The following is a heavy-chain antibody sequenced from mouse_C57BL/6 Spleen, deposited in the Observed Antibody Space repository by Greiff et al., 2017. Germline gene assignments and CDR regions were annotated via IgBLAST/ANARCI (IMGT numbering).Heavy chain of an antibody. V-gene: IGHV5-17*01. CDR3: AGGGRGYFDY. Sequence: EVHLVESGGGLVKPGGSLKLPCAASGFTFSDYGMHWVRQAPEKGLEWVANISSGSSTLYYADTVKGRFTISRENAKNTLFLQMTSLRSEDTARYYCAGGGRGYFDYWGQGTTLTVSS. CDR1: GFTFSDYG. D-gene: IGHD3-3*01. CDR2: ISSGSSTL. J-gene: IGHJ2*01.